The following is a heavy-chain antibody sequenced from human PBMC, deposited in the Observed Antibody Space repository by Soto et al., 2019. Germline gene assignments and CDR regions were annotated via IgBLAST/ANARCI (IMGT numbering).Heavy chain of an antibody. J-gene: IGHJ4*02. CDR1: GFTFSSYA. CDR3: AKRGYGGNSGPFDY. Sequence: EVQLLESGGGLVQPGGSLRLSCAASGFTFSSYAMSWVRQAPGKGLEWVSAISGSGGSTYYADYVKGRFTISRDNSKNTLSLQMNSLRAEDTAVYYCAKRGYGGNSGPFDYWGQGTLVTVSS. V-gene: IGHV3-23*01. D-gene: IGHD2-21*02. CDR2: ISGSGGST.